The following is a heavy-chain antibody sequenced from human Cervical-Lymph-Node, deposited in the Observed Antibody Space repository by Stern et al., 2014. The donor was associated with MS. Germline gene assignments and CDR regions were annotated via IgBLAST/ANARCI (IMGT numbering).Heavy chain of an antibody. J-gene: IGHJ4*02. Sequence: VQLLESGPGLVKPSQTLSLTCTVSGGSISSGGYYWSWIRQHPGKGLEWIGYIFYTGSTFYNPSLKSRVATSVDTSKNQFSLKLSSVTAADTAVYYCARGGESVLYYFDHWGQGALVTVSS. V-gene: IGHV4-31*03. CDR3: ARGGESVLYYFDH. CDR1: GGSISSGGYY. CDR2: IFYTGST. D-gene: IGHD3-10*01.